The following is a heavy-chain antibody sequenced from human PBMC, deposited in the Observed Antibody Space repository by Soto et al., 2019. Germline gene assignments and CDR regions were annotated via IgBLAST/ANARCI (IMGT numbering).Heavy chain of an antibody. CDR3: ARVPYSSGSFDY. V-gene: IGHV3-48*01. CDR1: GFTFSSYS. D-gene: IGHD6-19*01. J-gene: IGHJ4*02. CDR2: ISSGSSTI. Sequence: EVQLVESGGGLVQPGGSLRLSCAASGFTFSSYSMNWVRQAPGKGLEWVSYISSGSSTIYYADSVKGRFTISRDNAKNSLYLQMNSLRAEDTAVYYCARVPYSSGSFDYWGQGTLVTVCS.